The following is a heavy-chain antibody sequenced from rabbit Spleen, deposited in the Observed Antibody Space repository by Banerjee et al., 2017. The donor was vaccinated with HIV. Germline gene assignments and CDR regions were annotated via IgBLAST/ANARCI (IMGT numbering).Heavy chain of an antibody. Sequence: QEQLVESGGGLVKPEGSLKLSCKTSGFDFSSYGVSWVRQAPGSGLEWIGYIDPIFDSTYYASWVNGRFTISSDNAQNTLYLQLNSLTAADTATYFCVRDRHSSGWGVPLYYFNLWGQGTLVTVS. CDR3: VRDRHSSGWGVPLYYFNL. J-gene: IGHJ4*01. D-gene: IGHD4-1*01. CDR2: IDPIFDST. V-gene: IGHV1S47*01. CDR1: GFDFSSYG.